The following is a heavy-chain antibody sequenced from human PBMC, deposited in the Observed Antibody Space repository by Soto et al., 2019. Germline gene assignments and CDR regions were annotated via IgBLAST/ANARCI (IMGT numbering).Heavy chain of an antibody. CDR1: GYTFTSYD. J-gene: IGHJ6*03. Sequence: ASVKVSCKASGYTFTSYDINLLRRSPGQGLEWIGWMNPNSGNTGYAQKFQGRVTMTRNTSISTAYMELSSLRSEDTAVYYCARLITMVRGVIIINYYYYMDVWGKGTTVTVSS. D-gene: IGHD3-10*01. V-gene: IGHV1-8*01. CDR3: ARLITMVRGVIIINYYYYMDV. CDR2: MNPNSGNT.